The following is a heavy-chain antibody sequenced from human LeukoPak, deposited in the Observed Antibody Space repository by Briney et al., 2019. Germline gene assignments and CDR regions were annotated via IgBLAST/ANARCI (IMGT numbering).Heavy chain of an antibody. CDR1: GFSFSSYT. Sequence: PGGSLRLSCAASGFSFSSYTMDWVRQAPGKGLEWVSGISGSGGSTYYADSVKGRFTISRDNSKNTLYLQMNSLTAEDTAVYYCARDAGRGRFSYPFAFDYWGQGALVTVSS. V-gene: IGHV3-23*01. CDR2: ISGSGGST. CDR3: ARDAGRGRFSYPFAFDY. J-gene: IGHJ4*02. D-gene: IGHD3-10*01.